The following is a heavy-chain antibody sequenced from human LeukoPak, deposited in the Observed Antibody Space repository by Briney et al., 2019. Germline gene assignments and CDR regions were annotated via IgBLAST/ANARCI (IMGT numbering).Heavy chain of an antibody. J-gene: IGHJ6*03. CDR3: ARGPIYTSGWYYYYMDV. CDR2: VSYGGSNK. Sequence: GGSLRLSCAASGFTFSSYDMHWVRQAPGKGLEWVALVSYGGSNKYYADSVKGRFTISRDNSKNTLYLEMNSLRVEDTDVYYFARGPIYTSGWYYYYMDVWGKGTTVTVSS. CDR1: GFTFSSYD. V-gene: IGHV3-30*04. D-gene: IGHD6-19*01.